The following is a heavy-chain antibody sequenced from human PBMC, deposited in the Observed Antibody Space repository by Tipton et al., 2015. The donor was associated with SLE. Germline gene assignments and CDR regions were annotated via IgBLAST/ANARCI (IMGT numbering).Heavy chain of an antibody. J-gene: IGHJ4*02. CDR1: GGSISNNSYY. V-gene: IGHV4-61*02. Sequence: TLSLTCTVSGGSISNNSYYWSWIRQPAGKGLEWIGRIYTSGSTNYNPSLKSRVTISVDTSKNQFSLKRTSVTAADMAVYYCARGFRSITCLDYWGQGTLVTVSS. CDR3: ARGFRSITCLDY. CDR2: IYTSGST. D-gene: IGHD2-2*01.